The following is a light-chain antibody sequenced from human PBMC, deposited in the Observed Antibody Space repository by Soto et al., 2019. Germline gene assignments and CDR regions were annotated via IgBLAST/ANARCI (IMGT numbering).Light chain of an antibody. J-gene: IGLJ2*01. Sequence: QSALTQPPSASGSPGQSVTVSCTGTSSDVGGYNFVSWYQQHPGKVPKLMLYEVSKRPSGVPDHFSGSKSGNTASLTVSGLQAEDEADYYCSSYSNINTLLFGGGTKLTVL. V-gene: IGLV2-8*01. CDR1: SSDVGGYNF. CDR2: EVS. CDR3: SSYSNINTLL.